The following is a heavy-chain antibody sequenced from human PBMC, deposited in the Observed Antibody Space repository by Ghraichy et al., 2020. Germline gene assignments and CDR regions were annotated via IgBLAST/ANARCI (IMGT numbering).Heavy chain of an antibody. CDR1: GFTVSSNY. D-gene: IGHD1-7*01. Sequence: GESLNISCAASGFTVSSNYMSWVRQAPGKGLEWVSVIYSSGSTYYADSVKGRFTISRDNSKNTLYLQMNSLRAEDTAVYYCARAGNYFGYFDLWGRGTLVTVSS. V-gene: IGHV3-53*01. CDR2: IYSSGST. J-gene: IGHJ2*01. CDR3: ARAGNYFGYFDL.